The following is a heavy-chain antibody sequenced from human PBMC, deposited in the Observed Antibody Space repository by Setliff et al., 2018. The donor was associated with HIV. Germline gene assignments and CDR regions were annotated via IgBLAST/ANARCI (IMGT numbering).Heavy chain of an antibody. Sequence: SETLSLTCTVSGDSISSGTYYWSWIRQPAGKGLEWIGRIYSSGSTNYNPSLESRVTISVDTSKNQFSLKLSSVTAADTAVYYCARGLPATNGVWIDYWGQGTLVTVSS. CDR3: ARGLPATNGVWIDY. J-gene: IGHJ4*02. CDR2: IYSSGST. CDR1: GDSISSGTYY. D-gene: IGHD2-8*01. V-gene: IGHV4-61*02.